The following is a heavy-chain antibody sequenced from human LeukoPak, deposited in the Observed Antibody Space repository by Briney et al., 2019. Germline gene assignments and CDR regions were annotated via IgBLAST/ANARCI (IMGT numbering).Heavy chain of an antibody. V-gene: IGHV3-9*01. Sequence: GGSLRLSCAASGFTFDDYAMHWVRQAPGKGLEWVSGISWNSGSIGYADSVKGRFTISRDNAKNSLYLQMNSLRAEDTALYYCAKDNYYDSSAYQDYWGQGTLVTVSS. CDR2: ISWNSGSI. J-gene: IGHJ4*02. D-gene: IGHD3-22*01. CDR3: AKDNYYDSSAYQDY. CDR1: GFTFDDYA.